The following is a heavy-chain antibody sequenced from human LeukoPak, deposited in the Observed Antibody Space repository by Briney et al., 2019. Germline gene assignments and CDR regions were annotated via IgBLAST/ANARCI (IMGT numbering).Heavy chain of an antibody. CDR1: GFTFSDYG. CDR2: IKQDGSEK. CDR3: AKDRGAVASTGTFDY. V-gene: IGHV3-7*03. J-gene: IGHJ4*02. D-gene: IGHD2-15*01. Sequence: PGGSLRLSCAASGFTFSDYGMSCVRQAPGKGLEWVANIKQDGSEKHYVHSVKGRFTLSRDNYKYTLYLQMNSLRAEDTAVYYCAKDRGAVASTGTFDYWGQGTLVTVSS.